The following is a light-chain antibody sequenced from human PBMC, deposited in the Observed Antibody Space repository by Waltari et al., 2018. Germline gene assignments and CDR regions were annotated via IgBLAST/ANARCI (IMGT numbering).Light chain of an antibody. J-gene: IGKJ4*01. CDR3: QQYRYLPPA. CDR2: DAS. V-gene: IGKV1-33*01. Sequence: DIQMTQSPSSLSASVGDRVTITCQASQDINNFLNWYQQQPGKAPKLLIYDASHLAAGFPSRFTGSGSGTDFTVTISDLQPDDFATYYCQQYRYLPPAFGGGTKVDI. CDR1: QDINNF.